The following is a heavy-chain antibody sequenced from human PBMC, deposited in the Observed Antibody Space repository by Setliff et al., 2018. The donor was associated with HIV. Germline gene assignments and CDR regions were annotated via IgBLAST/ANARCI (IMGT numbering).Heavy chain of an antibody. J-gene: IGHJ5*02. CDR1: GGSISSNY. V-gene: IGHV4-59*08. CDR2: IYYSGST. Sequence: PSETLSLTCTVSGGSISSNYWSWIRQPPGKGLEWIGYIYYSGSTDYNPSLKSRVTISIDTSKNQFSLNLRSVTDADTAVYYCARQNKRYYYDSGREGEWFDPWGQGTLVTVSS. CDR3: ARQNKRYYYDSGREGEWFDP. D-gene: IGHD3-10*01.